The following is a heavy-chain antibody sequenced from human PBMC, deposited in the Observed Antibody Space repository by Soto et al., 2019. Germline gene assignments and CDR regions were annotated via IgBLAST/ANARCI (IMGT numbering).Heavy chain of an antibody. D-gene: IGHD5-18*01. CDR1: GYTFTSYG. CDR2: ISAYNGNT. V-gene: IGHV1-18*01. CDR3: ARGGYSYGYNYYYYMDV. J-gene: IGHJ6*03. Sequence: GASVKVSCKASGYTFTSYGISWVRQAPGQGLEWMGWISAYNGNTNYAQKLQGRVTMTTDTSTSTAYMELRSLRSDDTAVYYCARGGYSYGYNYYYYMDVWGKGTTVTAP.